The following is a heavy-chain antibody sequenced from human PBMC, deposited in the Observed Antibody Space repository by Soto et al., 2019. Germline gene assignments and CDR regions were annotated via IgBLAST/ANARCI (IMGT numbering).Heavy chain of an antibody. J-gene: IGHJ6*02. CDR3: ARDYHYGSGRVTGPSGMDV. D-gene: IGHD3-10*01. CDR2: IYHSGST. V-gene: IGHV4-4*02. CDR1: GGSISSSNW. Sequence: SETLSLTCAVSGGSISSSNWWSWVRQPPGKGLEWIGEIYHSGSTNYNPSLKSRVTISVDKSKNQFSLKLSSVTAADTAVYYCARDYHYGSGRVTGPSGMDVWGQGTTVTVSS.